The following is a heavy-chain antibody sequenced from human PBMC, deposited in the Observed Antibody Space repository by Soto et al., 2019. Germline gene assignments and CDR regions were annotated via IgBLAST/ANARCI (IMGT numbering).Heavy chain of an antibody. V-gene: IGHV4-31*03. D-gene: IGHD3-10*01. Sequence: PSETLSLTCTVAGGCINSGGYFWTWVRQHPGKGLQWIGYMYNSGTTYYTSSLKSRGNISGDTCRNQFSLRLSSVTAADPAVYYCGSAKGRSFFEQWAQGTLVSVSS. CDR2: MYNSGTT. CDR3: GSAKGRSFFEQ. J-gene: IGHJ4*02. CDR1: GGCINSGGYF.